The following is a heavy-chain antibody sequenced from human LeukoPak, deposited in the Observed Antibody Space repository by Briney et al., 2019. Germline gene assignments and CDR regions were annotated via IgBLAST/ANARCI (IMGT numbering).Heavy chain of an antibody. V-gene: IGHV3-21*01. Sequence: PGGSLRLSCAASGFTFSSYEMNWVRQAPGKGLEWVSSISSSSSYIYYADSVKGRFTISRDNAKNSLYLQMNSLRAEDTAVYYCASRHNDYFDYWGQGTLVTVSS. CDR2: ISSSSSYI. CDR1: GFTFSSYE. CDR3: ASRHNDYFDY. D-gene: IGHD2-21*01. J-gene: IGHJ4*02.